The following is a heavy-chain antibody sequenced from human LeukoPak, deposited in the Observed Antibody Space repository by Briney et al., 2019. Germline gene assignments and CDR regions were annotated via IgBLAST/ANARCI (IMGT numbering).Heavy chain of an antibody. Sequence: SETLSLTCAVSGYSISSGYYWGWIRQPPGKGLEWIGRIYHSGSTYYNPSLKSRVTISVDTSKNPFYLKLSSVTAADTAVYYCASRWGKTSSSSWYVYWGQGTLVTVSS. J-gene: IGHJ4*02. V-gene: IGHV4-38-2*01. CDR2: IYHSGST. CDR1: GYSISSGYY. D-gene: IGHD6-13*01. CDR3: ASRWGKTSSSSWYVY.